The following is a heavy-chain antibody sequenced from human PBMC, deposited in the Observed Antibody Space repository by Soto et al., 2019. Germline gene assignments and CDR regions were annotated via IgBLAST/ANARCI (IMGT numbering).Heavy chain of an antibody. Sequence: HPGGSLRLSCAASGFTFNIYGMHWVRQAPDKGLEWVALISYDGSNQYYADSVKGRFTISRDNSKNTLFLQMNSLSADDTAVYYCAKDQASGQGSFDSWGQGTLVTVSS. CDR2: ISYDGSNQ. J-gene: IGHJ4*02. CDR3: AKDQASGQGSFDS. V-gene: IGHV3-30*18. CDR1: GFTFNIYG.